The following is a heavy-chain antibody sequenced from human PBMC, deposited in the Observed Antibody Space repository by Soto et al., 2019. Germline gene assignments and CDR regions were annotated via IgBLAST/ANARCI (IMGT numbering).Heavy chain of an antibody. Sequence: QVQLQESGTGLVEPSQTLSLTCTVSGVSLSGSTYYWSWIRQLPGKGLEWIGFTRYGGIPYHNPSLKSRATISVQSSKNQFSLRLTSLTAADTAVDYCGSAHGMDVWGRGTTVIVSS. V-gene: IGHV4-31*03. J-gene: IGHJ6*02. CDR3: GSAHGMDV. D-gene: IGHD6-6*01. CDR1: GVSLSGSTYY. CDR2: TRYGGIP.